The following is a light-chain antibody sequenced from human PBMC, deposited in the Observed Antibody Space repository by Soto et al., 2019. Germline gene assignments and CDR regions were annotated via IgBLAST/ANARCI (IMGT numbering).Light chain of an antibody. Sequence: DIQMTQSPSSLSASVGDRITITCRASQSISSHLNWYQQKPGKAPKLLIFAASTLHYGVPSRFRGSGSGTDFTLTINALHPEDFATYYCQQSYVASRSFGQGTRLEVK. J-gene: IGKJ2*01. CDR2: AAS. V-gene: IGKV1-39*01. CDR1: QSISSH. CDR3: QQSYVASRS.